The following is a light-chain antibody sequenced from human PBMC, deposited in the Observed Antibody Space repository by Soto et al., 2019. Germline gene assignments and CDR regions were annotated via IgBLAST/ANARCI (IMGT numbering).Light chain of an antibody. CDR3: GSYTSSNTLI. CDR2: DVS. Sequence: QSVLTQPASVSGSPVQSITISCTGTSSDVGGYDSVSWYQQHPGKAPKLMISDVSDRPSGVSNRFSGSKSGNTASLTISGLQAEDEADYYCGSYTSSNTLIFGGGTKLTVL. CDR1: SSDVGGYDS. J-gene: IGLJ2*01. V-gene: IGLV2-14*01.